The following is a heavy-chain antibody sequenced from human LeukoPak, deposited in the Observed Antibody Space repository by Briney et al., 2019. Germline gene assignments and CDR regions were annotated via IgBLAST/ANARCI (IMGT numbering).Heavy chain of an antibody. CDR1: GYSISSSNW. CDR2: IYYSGSI. Sequence: SDTLSLTCAVSGYSISSSNWWGWIRQPPGKGLEWIGYIYYSGSIYYNPSLKSRVTMSVDTSKNQFSLKLSSVTAVDTAVYYCARTFSHCSSTSCDRDAFDIWGPGTMVTVSS. J-gene: IGHJ3*02. D-gene: IGHD2-2*01. V-gene: IGHV4-28*05. CDR3: ARTFSHCSSTSCDRDAFDI.